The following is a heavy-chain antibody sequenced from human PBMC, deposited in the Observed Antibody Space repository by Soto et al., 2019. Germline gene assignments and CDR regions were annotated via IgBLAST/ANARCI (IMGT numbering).Heavy chain of an antibody. V-gene: IGHV3-33*01. D-gene: IGHD3-9*01. CDR2: IWYDGSKT. J-gene: IGHJ4*02. Sequence: PGGSLRLSCAASGFTFSDHGMHWVRQAPGKGLEWVAVIWYDGSKTYYPESVKGRFIISRDNSKNTLYLLMNSLRAEDTAMYYCARERGILTGYFDSWGQGTLVTVS. CDR1: GFTFSDHG. CDR3: ARERGILTGYFDS.